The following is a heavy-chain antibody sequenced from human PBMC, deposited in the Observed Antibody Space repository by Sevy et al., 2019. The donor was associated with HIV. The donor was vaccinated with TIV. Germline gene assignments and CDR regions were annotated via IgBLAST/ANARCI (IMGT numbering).Heavy chain of an antibody. D-gene: IGHD3-10*01. J-gene: IGHJ4*02. CDR3: ARGSPKLLWFGELLGLFDY. CDR2: INHSGST. V-gene: IGHV4-34*01. CDR1: GGSFSGYY. Sequence: SETLSLTCAVYGGSFSGYYWSWIRQPPGKGLEWIGEINHSGSTNYNPSIKSRVTISVDTSKNQFSLKLSSVTAADTAVYYCARGSPKLLWFGELLGLFDYWGQGTLVTVSS.